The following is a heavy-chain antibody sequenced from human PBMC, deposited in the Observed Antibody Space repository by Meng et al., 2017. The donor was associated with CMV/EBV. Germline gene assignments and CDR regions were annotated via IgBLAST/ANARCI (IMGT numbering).Heavy chain of an antibody. CDR2: INHSGST. D-gene: IGHD6-13*01. Sequence: QGQLAQWGPRLLEPSETLSLTCAVYGGSFSGYYWSWIRQPPGKWLELIGEINHSGSTNYNPSLKSRVTISVDTSKNQFSLKLSSVTAADTAVYYCAGGIAAAGTRYFDYWGQGTLVTVSS. V-gene: IGHV4-34*01. CDR3: AGGIAAAGTRYFDY. CDR1: GGSFSGYY. J-gene: IGHJ4*02.